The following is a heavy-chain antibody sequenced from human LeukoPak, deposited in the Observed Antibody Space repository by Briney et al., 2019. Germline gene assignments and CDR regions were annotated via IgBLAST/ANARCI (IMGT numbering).Heavy chain of an antibody. J-gene: IGHJ6*02. CDR3: ATDIIAAAATDYYYGMDV. Sequence: ASVKVSCKVSGYTLTELSMHWVRQAPGKGLEWMGGFDPEDGETIYAQKFQGRVTMTEDTSTDTAYMELSSLRSEDTAVYYCATDIIAAAATDYYYGMDVWAKGPRSPSP. V-gene: IGHV1-24*01. D-gene: IGHD6-13*01. CDR2: FDPEDGET. CDR1: GYTLTELS.